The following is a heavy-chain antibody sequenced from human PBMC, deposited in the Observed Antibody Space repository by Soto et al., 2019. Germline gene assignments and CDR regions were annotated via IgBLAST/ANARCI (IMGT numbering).Heavy chain of an antibody. Sequence: PGGALRLSCVVSVLSLNNYAIAWVRHAPGKGLEFVSTIDVLDGAWYSDSVRGRLAISRDVSRNTVYLQMSSLRVEDTAIYFCSDWRAGGPVNLDHWGPGTRVTVSS. V-gene: IGHV3-23*01. D-gene: IGHD2-15*01. CDR1: VLSLNNYA. CDR2: IDVLDGA. J-gene: IGHJ4*02. CDR3: SDWRAGGPVNLDH.